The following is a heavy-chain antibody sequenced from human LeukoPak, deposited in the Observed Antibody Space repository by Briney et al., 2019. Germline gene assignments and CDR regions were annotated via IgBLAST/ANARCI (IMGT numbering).Heavy chain of an antibody. Sequence: SETLSLTCSVSVASINGNFWNCGRQTPEKRRDGSGYVSHTGATTRNPTLKSRVAITIDTSKSQISLTMTSVTAGDSALYYCARERRGSFYKFDLWGPGTIVSVS. CDR2: VSHTGAT. CDR3: ARERRGSFYKFDL. V-gene: IGHV4-59*01. J-gene: IGHJ3*01. CDR1: VASINGNF. D-gene: IGHD1-26*01.